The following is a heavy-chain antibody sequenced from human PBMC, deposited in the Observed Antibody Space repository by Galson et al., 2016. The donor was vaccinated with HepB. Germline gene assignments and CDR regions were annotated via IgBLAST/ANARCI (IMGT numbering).Heavy chain of an antibody. CDR1: GYRFRKFW. J-gene: IGHJ4*02. CDR2: INPSDSYT. CDR3: ARHMSDEVPRNIDTDMPFSDEFGYYYVPLHFDS. Sequence: QSGAEVKKPGESLRVSCKASGYRFRKFWISWVRQTPGKGLEWMGRINPSDSYTDYSPSFQGHVTISVDKSLSTASLQWSSLRASDTAIYYCARHMSDEVPRNIDTDMPFSDEFGYYYVPLHFDSWGQGTLVTVSS. V-gene: IGHV5-10-1*01. D-gene: IGHD3-22*01.